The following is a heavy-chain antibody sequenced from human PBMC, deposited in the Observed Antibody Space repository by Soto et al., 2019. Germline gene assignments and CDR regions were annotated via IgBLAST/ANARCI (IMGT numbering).Heavy chain of an antibody. Sequence: SETLSLTCAVSGGSISSGGYSWSWIRQPPGNGLEWIGYIYHSGSTYYNPSLKSRVTISVDRSKNQFSLKLSSVTAADTAVYYCARVNPRGGHDSSFDYWGQGTLVTVSS. D-gene: IGHD5-12*01. V-gene: IGHV4-30-2*01. CDR2: IYHSGST. CDR3: ARVNPRGGHDSSFDY. J-gene: IGHJ4*02. CDR1: GGSISSGGYS.